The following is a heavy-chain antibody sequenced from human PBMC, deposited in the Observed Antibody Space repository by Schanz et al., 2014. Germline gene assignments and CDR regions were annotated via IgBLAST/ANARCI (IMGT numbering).Heavy chain of an antibody. D-gene: IGHD3-10*01. J-gene: IGHJ4*02. V-gene: IGHV1-18*01. CDR1: GYTFSDYG. CDR3: ARGRGFYDY. CDR2: ISPYTGNT. Sequence: QVQLVQSGDEVKKPGASVKVSCKTSGYTFSDYGITWVRQAPGQGLEWVGWISPYTGNTHYFDKMEGRVTMTTDTSTSTAYMELRSLRSDDTAVYYCARGRGFYDYWGQGTLDTVSS.